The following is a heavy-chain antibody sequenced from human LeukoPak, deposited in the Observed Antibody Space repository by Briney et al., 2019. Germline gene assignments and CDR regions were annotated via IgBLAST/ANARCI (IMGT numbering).Heavy chain of an antibody. CDR3: AREHQNCTSTSCSDWFDP. J-gene: IGHJ5*02. CDR2: IYFAGST. CDR1: GGSITSGDSY. Sequence: SETLSPTCSVSGGSITSGDSYWSWIRQPPGKGLEWIGYIYFAGSTSYNPSLKSRVTISVDRTKNQLSLKLSSVTAADTAVYYCAREHQNCTSTSCSDWFDPWGQGTLVTVSS. V-gene: IGHV4-30-4*01. D-gene: IGHD2-2*01.